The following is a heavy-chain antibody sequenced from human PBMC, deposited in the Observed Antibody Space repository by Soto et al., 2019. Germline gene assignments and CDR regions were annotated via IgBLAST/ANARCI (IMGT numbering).Heavy chain of an antibody. CDR3: ARRGSYSYGRQYD. CDR2: INGDGSGT. D-gene: IGHD5-18*01. Sequence: EVQLVESGGGLVQPGGSLRLSCATSGFSFSGYWIHWVRQAPGKGLVWVSYINGDGSGTNYADSVKGRFTISRDYAKKTLYLQMNRLRVEDTAVYYCARRGSYSYGRQYDWGQGTRVPVSS. CDR1: GFSFSGYW. V-gene: IGHV3-74*01. J-gene: IGHJ4*02.